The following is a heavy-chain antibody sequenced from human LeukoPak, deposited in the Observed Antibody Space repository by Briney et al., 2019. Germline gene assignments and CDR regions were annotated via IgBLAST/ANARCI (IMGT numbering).Heavy chain of an antibody. V-gene: IGHV5-51*01. CDR2: IYPGDSDT. CDR3: ARAYCSSTSCYPYFDY. CDR1: GYRFTSYW. Sequence: GESLKISCEGSGYRFTSYWIGWVRQMPGKGLEWMGIIYPGDSDTRYSPSFQGQVTISADKSISTAYLQWSSLKASDTAMYYCARAYCSSTSCYPYFDYWGQGTLVTVSS. D-gene: IGHD2-2*01. J-gene: IGHJ4*02.